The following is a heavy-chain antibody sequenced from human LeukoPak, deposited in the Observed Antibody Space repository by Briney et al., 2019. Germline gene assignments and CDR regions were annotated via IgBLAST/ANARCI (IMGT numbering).Heavy chain of an antibody. CDR3: TRGDYYDSSGYYLLFDY. D-gene: IGHD3-22*01. Sequence: GRSPRLSCTASGFTFGDYGMSWVRQAPGEGLEWVGFIRSKPYGGTTEYAASVKGRFTISRDDSESIAYLQMNSLKTEDTAVYYCTRGDYYDSSGYYLLFDYWGQGTLVTVSS. CDR2: IRSKPYGGTT. J-gene: IGHJ4*02. CDR1: GFTFGDYG. V-gene: IGHV3-49*04.